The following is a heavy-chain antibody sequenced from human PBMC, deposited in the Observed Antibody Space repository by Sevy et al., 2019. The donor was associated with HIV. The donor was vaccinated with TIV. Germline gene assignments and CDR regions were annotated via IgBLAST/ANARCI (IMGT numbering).Heavy chain of an antibody. CDR3: AKDGLRGGSGSFDY. V-gene: IGHV3-43*01. D-gene: IGHD3-10*01. CDR2: ISWDGGST. CDR1: GFTFDDYT. J-gene: IGHJ4*02. Sequence: GGPLRLSCAASGFTFDDYTMHWVRQAPGKGLEWVSLISWDGGSTYYADSVKGRFTISRDNSKNSLYLQMNSLRTEDTALYYCAKDGLRGGSGSFDYWGQGTLVTVSS.